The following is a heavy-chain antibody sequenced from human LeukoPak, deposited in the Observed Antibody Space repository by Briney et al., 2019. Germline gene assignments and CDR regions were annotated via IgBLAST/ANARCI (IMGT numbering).Heavy chain of an antibody. J-gene: IGHJ4*02. CDR3: AKSASGSYYDY. V-gene: IGHV3-30*04. D-gene: IGHD1-26*01. Sequence: GGSLRLSCAASGFTFSSYAMHWVRQAPGKGLEWVAVISYDGSNKYYADSVKGRFTISRDNSKNTLYLQMNTLRAEDTAVYYCAKSASGSYYDYWGQGTLVTVSS. CDR1: GFTFSSYA. CDR2: ISYDGSNK.